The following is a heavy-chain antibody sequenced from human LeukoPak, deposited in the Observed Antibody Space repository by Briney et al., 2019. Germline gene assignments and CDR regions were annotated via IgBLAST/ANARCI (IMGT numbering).Heavy chain of an antibody. V-gene: IGHV3-74*01. CDR2: MNTDGSRT. CDR3: ASDFTGRDDY. CDR1: GFTFSSYR. J-gene: IGHJ4*02. Sequence: GGSLRLSCAASGFTFSSYRMHWVRHAPGKGLVWVSRMNTDGSRTDYADSVKGRFTISRDNAKNTLYLQMNSLGAEDTAVYSCASDFTGRDDYWGQGTLVTVSS. D-gene: IGHD2-8*02.